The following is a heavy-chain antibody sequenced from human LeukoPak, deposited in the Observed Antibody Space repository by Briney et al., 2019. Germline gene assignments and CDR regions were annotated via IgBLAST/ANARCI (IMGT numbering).Heavy chain of an antibody. CDR3: ARHRASYYYYYDMDV. J-gene: IGHJ6*01. Sequence: GESLKISCKGSGYIFTSYWIGWVRQMPGKGLECMGFIYPGDSDTRYSPSFEGQVTISADKTISTAYLQWSSLKASDTATYYCARHRASYYYYYDMDVWGPGTTVTVSS. CDR1: GYIFTSYW. D-gene: IGHD5-24*01. CDR2: IYPGDSDT. V-gene: IGHV5-51*01.